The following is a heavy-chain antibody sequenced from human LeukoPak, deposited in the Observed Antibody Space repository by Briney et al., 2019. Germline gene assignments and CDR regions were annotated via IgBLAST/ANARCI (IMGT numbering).Heavy chain of an antibody. CDR3: ASFSSRRYCSGGSCYSGVFDY. D-gene: IGHD2-15*01. CDR1: GGSFSGYQ. V-gene: IGHV4-34*01. CDR2: INHSGST. Sequence: SSETLSLTCAVYGGSFSGYQWTWIRQPPGKGLEWIGQINHSGSTNYNPSLKSRVTIPVDTSKNQFSLKLSSVTAADTAVYYCASFSSRRYCSGGSCYSGVFDYWGQGTLVTVSS. J-gene: IGHJ4*02.